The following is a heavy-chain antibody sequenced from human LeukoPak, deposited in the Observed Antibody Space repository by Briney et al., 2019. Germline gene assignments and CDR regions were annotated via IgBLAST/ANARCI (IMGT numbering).Heavy chain of an antibody. D-gene: IGHD6-6*01. V-gene: IGHV3-48*04. J-gene: IGHJ4*02. CDR1: GFSFSGNS. CDR3: AKGRGRSSTFDS. CDR2: INIGTNVG. Sequence: GGSLRLPCAASGFSFSGNSMSWVRQAPGKGLECVAFINIGTNVGEYAESVRGRFTISRDNAKNSLFLQMGSLRAEDTAVYYCAKGRGRSSTFDSWGQGTLVTVSS.